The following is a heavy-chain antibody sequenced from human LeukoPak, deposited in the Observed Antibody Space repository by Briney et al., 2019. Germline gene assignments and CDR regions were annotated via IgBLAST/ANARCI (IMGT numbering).Heavy chain of an antibody. CDR1: GGSISSGHYY. J-gene: IGHJ3*02. V-gene: IGHV4-30-4*01. Sequence: SQTLSLTCTVSGGSISSGHYYWSWIRQPPGKGLEWIGYIYYSGSTYYNPSLKSRVTISVDTSKNQFSLKLSSVTAADTAVYYCARSYYDSSGYRHDAFDIWGQGTMVTVSS. CDR3: ARSYYDSSGYRHDAFDI. D-gene: IGHD3-22*01. CDR2: IYYSGST.